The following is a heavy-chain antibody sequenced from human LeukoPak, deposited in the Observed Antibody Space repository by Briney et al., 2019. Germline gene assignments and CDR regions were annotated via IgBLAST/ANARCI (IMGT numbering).Heavy chain of an antibody. V-gene: IGHV4-31*03. Sequence: PSETLSLTCTVSGGSISSGGYYWSWIRQHPGKGLEWIGYIYYSGSTYYNPSLKSRVTMSVDTSENQFSLKVSSVTAADTAVYFCARERYYHYYGMDVWGQGTTVTVSS. CDR3: ARERYYHYYGMDV. CDR1: GGSISSGGYY. CDR2: IYYSGST. J-gene: IGHJ6*02.